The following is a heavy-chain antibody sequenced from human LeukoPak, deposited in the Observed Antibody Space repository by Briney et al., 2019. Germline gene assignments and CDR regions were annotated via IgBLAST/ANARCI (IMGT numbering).Heavy chain of an antibody. CDR3: ARDPNGDYIGAFDM. CDR1: GFTFSTYA. CDR2: IRGGCGSA. J-gene: IGHJ3*02. D-gene: IGHD4-17*01. V-gene: IGHV3-23*01. Sequence: GGSLRLSGAASGFTFSTYAMSWVRQAPGKGLEWVSAIRGGCGSAFYADSVKGRFTISRDNSKYTLFLQMNSLRAKDTAVYYCARDPNGDYIGAFDMWGPGTMVTVS.